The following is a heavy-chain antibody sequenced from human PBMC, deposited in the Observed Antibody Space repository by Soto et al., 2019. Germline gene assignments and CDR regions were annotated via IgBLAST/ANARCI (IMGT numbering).Heavy chain of an antibody. V-gene: IGHV3-23*01. D-gene: IGHD5-12*01. Sequence: GGSLRLSCAASGFTFSSYAMSWVRQAPGKGLEWVSAISGSGGSTYYADSAKGRFTISRDNSKNTLYLQMNSLRAEDTAVYYCAKAPTLPLRYFDYWGQGTLVTVSS. CDR3: AKAPTLPLRYFDY. CDR1: GFTFSSYA. J-gene: IGHJ4*02. CDR2: ISGSGGST.